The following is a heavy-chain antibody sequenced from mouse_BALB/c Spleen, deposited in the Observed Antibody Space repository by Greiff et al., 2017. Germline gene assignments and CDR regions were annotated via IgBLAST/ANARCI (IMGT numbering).Heavy chain of an antibody. J-gene: IGHJ3*01. V-gene: IGHV5-6-5*01. CDR2: ISSGGST. CDR1: GFTFSSYA. Sequence: EVKLVESGGGLVKPGGSLKLSCAASGFTFSSYAMSWVRQTPEKRLEWVASISSGGSTYYPDSVKGRFTISRDNARNILYLQMSSLRSEDTAMYYCARGQGGITTWFAYWGQGTLVTVSA. D-gene: IGHD2-4*01. CDR3: ARGQGGITTWFAY.